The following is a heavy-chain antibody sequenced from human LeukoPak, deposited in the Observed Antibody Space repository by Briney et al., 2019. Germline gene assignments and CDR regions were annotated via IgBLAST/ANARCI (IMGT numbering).Heavy chain of an antibody. CDR2: VSWDGTVT. CDR1: GFTFDDYN. V-gene: IGHV3-43*01. CDR3: AKGGVTITKKDYLEY. J-gene: IGHJ4*02. Sequence: PGGSLRLSCAASGFTFDDYNMHWVRQVPGRGLEWVSLVSWDGTVTYYRDSVKGRFTISRDNSKNFLYLQMNSLKSEDAGFYFCAKGGVTITKKDYLEYWGPGTLVTVSS. D-gene: IGHD3-10*01.